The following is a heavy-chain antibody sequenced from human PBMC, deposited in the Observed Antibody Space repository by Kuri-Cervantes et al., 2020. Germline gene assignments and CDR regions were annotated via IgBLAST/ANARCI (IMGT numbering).Heavy chain of an antibody. CDR2: IYYSGST. J-gene: IGHJ4*02. D-gene: IGHD3-3*01. V-gene: IGHV4-31*03. CDR3: ARGNYYDFWSGYSRYIQYYIDD. Sequence: SETLSLTCTVSGGSISSGGYYWSWIRQHPGKGLEWIGYIYYSGSTYYNPSLKSRVTISVDTSKNQFSLKLSSVTAADTAVYYCARGNYYDFWSGYSRYIQYYIDDWGQGTLVTISS. CDR1: GGSISSGGYY.